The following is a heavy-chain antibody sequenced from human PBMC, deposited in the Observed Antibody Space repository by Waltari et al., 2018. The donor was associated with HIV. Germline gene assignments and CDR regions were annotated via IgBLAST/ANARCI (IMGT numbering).Heavy chain of an antibody. Sequence: QVQLVQSGAEVKKPGASVKVSCKVSGYTLTELSMHWVRQAPGKGLEWMGGFDPEDGETIYAQKFQGRVTMTEDTSTDTAYMELSSLRSEDTAVYYCATDRIRNAVSSSPRNLVVNWFDPWGQGTLVTVSS. J-gene: IGHJ5*02. CDR3: ATDRIRNAVSSSPRNLVVNWFDP. CDR1: GYTLTELS. CDR2: FDPEDGET. D-gene: IGHD1-1*01. V-gene: IGHV1-24*01.